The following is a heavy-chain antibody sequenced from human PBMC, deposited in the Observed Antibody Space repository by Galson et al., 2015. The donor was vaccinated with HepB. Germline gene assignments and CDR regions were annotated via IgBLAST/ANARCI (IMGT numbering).Heavy chain of an antibody. J-gene: IGHJ4*02. CDR1: GFTFSSYS. D-gene: IGHD6-19*01. CDR2: ISSSSSYI. CDR3: ARAQYSSGRPDY. Sequence: LRLSCAASGFTFSSYSMNWVRQAPGKGLEWVSSISSSSSYIYYADSVKGRFTISRDNAKNSLYLQMNSLRAEDTAVYYCARAQYSSGRPDYWGQGTLVTVSS. V-gene: IGHV3-21*01.